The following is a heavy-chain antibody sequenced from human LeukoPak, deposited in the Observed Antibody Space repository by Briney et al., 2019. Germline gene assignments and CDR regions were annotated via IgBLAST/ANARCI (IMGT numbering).Heavy chain of an antibody. D-gene: IGHD3-22*01. CDR2: ISAYNGNA. CDR3: ARSGLIYYDSSGYSGY. CDR1: GYTFTSYG. J-gene: IGHJ4*02. V-gene: IGHV1-18*01. Sequence: ASVKVSCKASGYTFTSYGISWVRQAPGQGLEWMGWISAYNGNANYAQKLQGRVTMTTDTSTSTAYMELRSLRSDDTAVYYCARSGLIYYDSSGYSGYWGQGTLVTVSS.